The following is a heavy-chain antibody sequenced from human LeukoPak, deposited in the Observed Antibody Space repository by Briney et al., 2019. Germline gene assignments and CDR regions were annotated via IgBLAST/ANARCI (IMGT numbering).Heavy chain of an antibody. CDR3: AREDRDYGDYNWFDP. V-gene: IGHV3-21*01. Sequence: GGSLRLSCVASGFSFSTYSINWVRQAPGKGLEWVSSISSSSSYMYYADSVKGRFTISRDNAKNSLYLQMNSLRAEDTAVYYCAREDRDYGDYNWFDPWGQGTLVTVSS. J-gene: IGHJ5*02. D-gene: IGHD4-17*01. CDR1: GFSFSTYS. CDR2: ISSSSSYM.